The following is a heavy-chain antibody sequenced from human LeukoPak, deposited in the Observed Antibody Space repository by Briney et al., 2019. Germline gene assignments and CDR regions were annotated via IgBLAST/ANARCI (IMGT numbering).Heavy chain of an antibody. J-gene: IGHJ3*02. V-gene: IGHV3-23*01. CDR2: ISIDVSHT. Sequence: GGSLRLSCAPSGFTLSGYAMSWVRQAPGGGLEWVSAISIDVSHTYYADSVKGRFTTSRDNSKNTLYLQMNSLRAEETAVYYCAKSYDTSGRRAFDIWGQGKMVTVSS. D-gene: IGHD3-22*01. CDR3: AKSYDTSGRRAFDI. CDR1: GFTLSGYA.